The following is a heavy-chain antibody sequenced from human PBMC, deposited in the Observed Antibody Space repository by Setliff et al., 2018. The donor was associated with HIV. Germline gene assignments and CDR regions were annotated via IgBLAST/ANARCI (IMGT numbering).Heavy chain of an antibody. CDR1: GYSISSGYY. D-gene: IGHD3-3*01. Sequence: SETLSLTCTVSGYSISSGYYWGWIRQPPGKGLEWIGEINHDRTTNYNPSLKSRVTISVDTSKNQFSLTLNSVTAADTAVYYCARGSRQLTIFGVVFKTNYYVMDVWGKGTAVTVSS. CDR2: INHDRTT. V-gene: IGHV4-38-2*02. J-gene: IGHJ6*04. CDR3: ARGSRQLTIFGVVFKTNYYVMDV.